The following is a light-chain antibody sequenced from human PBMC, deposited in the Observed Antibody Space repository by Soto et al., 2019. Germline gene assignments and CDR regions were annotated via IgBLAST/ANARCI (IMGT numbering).Light chain of an antibody. CDR2: DTS. Sequence: EIVMTQSPATLSVSPGERAALSCRASQSVSSKLAWYRQRPGQAPRLVIYDTSTRATGVPARFSGSGSGTEFTLTISSLEPEDFAVYYCQQRSNWPPWTFGQGTKVDIK. CDR3: QQRSNWPPWT. V-gene: IGKV3-15*01. CDR1: QSVSSK. J-gene: IGKJ1*01.